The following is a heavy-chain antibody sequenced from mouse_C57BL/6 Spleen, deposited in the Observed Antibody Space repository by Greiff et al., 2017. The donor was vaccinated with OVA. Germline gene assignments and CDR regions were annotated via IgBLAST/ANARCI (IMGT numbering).Heavy chain of an antibody. Sequence: EVQLQESGPVLVKPGASVKMSCKASGYTFTDYYMNWVKQSHGKSLEWIGVINPYNGGTSYNQKFKGKATLTVDKSSSTAYMELNSLTSEDSAVYDCARRRTVVAENFDYWGQGTTLTVSS. V-gene: IGHV1-19*01. CDR2: INPYNGGT. CDR3: ARRRTVVAENFDY. CDR1: GYTFTDYY. J-gene: IGHJ2*01. D-gene: IGHD1-1*01.